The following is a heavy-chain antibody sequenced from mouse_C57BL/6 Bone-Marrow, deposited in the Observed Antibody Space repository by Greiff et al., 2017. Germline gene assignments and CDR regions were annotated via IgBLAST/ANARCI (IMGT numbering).Heavy chain of an antibody. Sequence: QVTLKVSGPGILQPSQTLSLTCSFSGFSLSTFGMGVGWIRQPSGKGLEWLAHIWWDDDKYYNPALKGRLTISKDTSKNQVFLKIANVDTADTATYYCARLYPIYYGYGWFAYWGQGTLVTVSA. CDR2: IWWDDDK. CDR1: GFSLSTFGMG. CDR3: ARLYPIYYGYGWFAY. D-gene: IGHD2-2*01. J-gene: IGHJ3*01. V-gene: IGHV8-8*01.